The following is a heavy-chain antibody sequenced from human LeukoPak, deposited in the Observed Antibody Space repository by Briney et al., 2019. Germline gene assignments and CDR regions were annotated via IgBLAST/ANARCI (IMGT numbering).Heavy chain of an antibody. V-gene: IGHV1-24*01. CDR2: FDPEDGET. D-gene: IGHD1/OR15-1a*01. J-gene: IGHJ1*01. CDR1: GYTLTELS. CDR3: ATGITTAEYFQH. Sequence: ASVKVSCKVSGYTLTELSMHWVRQAPGKGLEWMGGFDPEDGETIYAQKFQGRVTMTEDTSTDTAYMELGSLRSEDTAVYYCATGITTAEYFQHWGQGTLVTVSS.